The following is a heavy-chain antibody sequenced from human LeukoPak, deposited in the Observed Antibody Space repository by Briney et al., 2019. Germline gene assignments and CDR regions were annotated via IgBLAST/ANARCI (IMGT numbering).Heavy chain of an antibody. V-gene: IGHV3-23*01. D-gene: IGHD6-13*01. CDR3: AKRPDSSSWYDYFDY. CDR1: GFTFGSYA. CDR2: ISGSGGST. J-gene: IGHJ4*02. Sequence: GGSLRLSCAASGFTFGSYAMSWVRQAPGKGLEWVSAISGSGGSTYYADSVKGRFTISRDNSKNTLYLQMNSLRAEDTAVYYCAKRPDSSSWYDYFDYWGQGTLVTVSS.